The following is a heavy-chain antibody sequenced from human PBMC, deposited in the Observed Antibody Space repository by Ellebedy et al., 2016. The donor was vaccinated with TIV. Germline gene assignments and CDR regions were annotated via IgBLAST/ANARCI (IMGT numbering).Heavy chain of an antibody. CDR3: ARAPLSGVFYGKDV. CDR2: INPGGGGT. CDR1: GYTFTSYY. J-gene: IGHJ6*02. Sequence: AASVKVSCKASGYTFTSYYMHWVRQAPGQGLEWMGIINPGGGGTSYAQKFQGRVTMTRDTSTSTVYMELTSLSSEDTALYYCARAPLSGVFYGKDVWGQGTTVTVSS. D-gene: IGHD3-16*02. V-gene: IGHV1-46*01.